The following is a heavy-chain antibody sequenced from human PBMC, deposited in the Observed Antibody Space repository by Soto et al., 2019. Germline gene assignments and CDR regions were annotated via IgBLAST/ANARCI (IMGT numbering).Heavy chain of an antibody. J-gene: IGHJ3*02. V-gene: IGHV4-39*01. D-gene: IGHD3-3*01. Sequence: SETLSLTCTVSGGSNDSSSYYWGWIRQPPGKGLEWIGSIYYSGSTYYNPSLKSRVTISVDTSKNQFSLKLSSVTTADTAVHYCVNPYDLVDAFDIWGQETMFTV. CDR2: IYYSGST. CDR3: VNPYDLVDAFDI. CDR1: GGSNDSSSYY.